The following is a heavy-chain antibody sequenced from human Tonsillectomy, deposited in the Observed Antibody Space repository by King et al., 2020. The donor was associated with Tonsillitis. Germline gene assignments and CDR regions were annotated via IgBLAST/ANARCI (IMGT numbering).Heavy chain of an antibody. CDR3: PKEWGVDY. CDR2: ISGSGGRT. Sequence: VQLVESGGGLVQPGGSLRLSCAAAGFTFSSYAMSLVRQASGKGLEWVLTISGSGGRTYYGDSVKGRFTISSDNSKNTLFLQMNSLRAEDTAVYYCPKEWGVDYWGQGTLVTVSS. V-gene: IGHV3-23*04. D-gene: IGHD1-26*01. J-gene: IGHJ4*02. CDR1: GFTFSSYA.